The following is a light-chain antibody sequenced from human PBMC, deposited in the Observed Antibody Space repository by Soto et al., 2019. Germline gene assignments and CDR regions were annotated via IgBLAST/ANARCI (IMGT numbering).Light chain of an antibody. J-gene: IGKJ2*01. CDR1: QSISSW. CDR3: QQYNSYPV. CDR2: KAP. V-gene: IGKV1-5*03. Sequence: DIQMTQSPSTLSASVGDRVTITCRASQSISSWLAWYQQKPGKAPKLLIYKAPSLESGVPSRFSGSGSGTEFTLTISSLQPDDFATYYCQQYNSYPVFGQGTKLEIK.